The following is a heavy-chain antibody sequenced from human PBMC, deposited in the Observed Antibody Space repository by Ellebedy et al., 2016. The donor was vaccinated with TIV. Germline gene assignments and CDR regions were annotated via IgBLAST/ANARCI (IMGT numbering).Heavy chain of an antibody. V-gene: IGHV3-74*01. Sequence: GESLKISCAASRFTFSSYWMHWVRQAPGKGLVWVSRINSDGSSTSYADSVKGRFSISRDNSKNTLYLHMDSLRADDTAIYYCAKDPWGVGPAFDIWGPGTMVTVSS. CDR1: RFTFSSYW. CDR3: AKDPWGVGPAFDI. CDR2: INSDGSST. J-gene: IGHJ3*02. D-gene: IGHD1-26*01.